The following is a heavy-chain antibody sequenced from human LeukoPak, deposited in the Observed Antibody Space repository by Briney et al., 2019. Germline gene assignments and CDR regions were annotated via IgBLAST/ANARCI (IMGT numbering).Heavy chain of an antibody. J-gene: IGHJ4*02. D-gene: IGHD3-10*01. Sequence: GGSLRLSCAASGFTVSSNYMSWVRQAPGKGLEWVSVIYSGGSTYYADSVKGRFTISRDNSKNTLYLQMNSLRADDKAVYYCARDMRGPIDYWGQGTLVTVSS. CDR1: GFTVSSNY. CDR2: IYSGGST. CDR3: ARDMRGPIDY. V-gene: IGHV3-53*01.